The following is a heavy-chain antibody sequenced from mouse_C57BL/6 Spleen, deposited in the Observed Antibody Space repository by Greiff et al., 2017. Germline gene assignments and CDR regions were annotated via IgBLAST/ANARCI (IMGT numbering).Heavy chain of an antibody. CDR2: INPRNGGT. Sequence: QVQLQQPGTELVKPGASVKLSCKASGYTFTSYWMHWVKQRPGQGLEWIGNINPRNGGTNYNEKFKSKATLTVDKSSSTAYMQLSSLTSEDSAVYYGAIGDYDPWYFDVWGTGTTVTVSS. D-gene: IGHD2-4*01. J-gene: IGHJ1*03. V-gene: IGHV1-53*01. CDR1: GYTFTSYW. CDR3: AIGDYDPWYFDV.